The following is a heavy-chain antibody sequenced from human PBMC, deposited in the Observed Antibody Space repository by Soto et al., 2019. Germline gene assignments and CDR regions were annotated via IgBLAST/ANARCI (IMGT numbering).Heavy chain of an antibody. V-gene: IGHV1-24*01. CDR1: GYTLTELS. Sequence: QVQLVQSGAEVKKPGASVKVSCKVSGYTLTELSMHWVRQAPGKGLEWMGGFDPEDGETIYAQKFQGRVTMTEDTSTDTAFMEVSSLRSEDTVVYYCSAIGFTGADINLDYWGQGTLVTVSS. J-gene: IGHJ4*02. CDR2: FDPEDGET. CDR3: SAIGFTGADINLDY. D-gene: IGHD3-9*01.